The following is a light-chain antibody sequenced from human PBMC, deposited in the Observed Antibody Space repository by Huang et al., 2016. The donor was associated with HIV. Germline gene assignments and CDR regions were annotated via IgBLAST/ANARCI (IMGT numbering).Light chain of an antibody. V-gene: IGKV3-15*01. Sequence: EIVLTQSPATLSVSPGARATLSCRASQSVSGSLAWYQQKTGQAPRLLIYGASTRATGVPARFSGSGSGTEFTLTISSRQSEDFAVYYCQQYNNFYTFGPGTRVDIK. CDR2: GAS. J-gene: IGKJ3*01. CDR3: QQYNNFYT. CDR1: QSVSGS.